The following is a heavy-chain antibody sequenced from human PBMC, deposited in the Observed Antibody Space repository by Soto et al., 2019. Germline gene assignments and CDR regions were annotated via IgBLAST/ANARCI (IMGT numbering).Heavy chain of an antibody. CDR3: ARASRASYSSRWSTVDY. Sequence: VQLQQWGAGLLKPSETLSINCAVYGGSFSGYYWSWIRHPPGKGLEWIGEINHSRSTNYTPSPKSRVTRSVDTSENRISLKLISVTAADTVVSSCARASRASYSSRWSTVDYCGQGTLVPVSS. J-gene: IGHJ4*02. CDR1: GGSFSGYY. V-gene: IGHV4-34*01. D-gene: IGHD6-13*01. CDR2: INHSRST.